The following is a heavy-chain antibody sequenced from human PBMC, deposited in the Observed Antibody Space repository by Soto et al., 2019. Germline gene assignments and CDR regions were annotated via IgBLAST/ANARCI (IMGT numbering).Heavy chain of an antibody. J-gene: IGHJ6*02. CDR2: ISYDGSNK. CDR3: ARDRIFGVVISSRTYYGMDV. D-gene: IGHD3-3*02. V-gene: IGHV3-30-3*01. Sequence: GGSLRLSCAASGFTFSSYAMHWVRQAPGKGLEWVAVISYDGSNKYYADSVKGRFTISRDNSKNTLYLQMNSLRAEDTAVYYCARDRIFGVVISSRTYYGMDVWGQGTTVTVSS. CDR1: GFTFSSYA.